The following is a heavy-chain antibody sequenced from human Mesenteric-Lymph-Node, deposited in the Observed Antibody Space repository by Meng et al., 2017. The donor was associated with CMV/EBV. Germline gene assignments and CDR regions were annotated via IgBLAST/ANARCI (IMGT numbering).Heavy chain of an antibody. J-gene: IGHJ6*02. CDR3: ARAPKGAYYDFWSGYSGGHLVPAGLTPSRMDV. Sequence: SETLSLTCAVYGGSFSGYYWSWIRQPPGKGLEWIGEINHSGSTNYNPSLKSRVTISVDTSKNQFSLKLSSVTAADTAVYYCARAPKGAYYDFWSGYSGGHLVPAGLTPSRMDVWGQGTTVTVSS. V-gene: IGHV4-34*01. D-gene: IGHD3-3*01. CDR2: INHSGST. CDR1: GGSFSGYY.